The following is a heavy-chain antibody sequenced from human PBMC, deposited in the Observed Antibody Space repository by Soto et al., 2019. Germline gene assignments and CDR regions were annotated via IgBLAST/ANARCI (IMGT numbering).Heavy chain of an antibody. CDR1: GFTFSIYA. Sequence: EVQLLESGGGLVQPGGSLRLSCAASGFTFSIYAMSWVRQAPGKGLEWVSAISGSGDNTYYPDPVKGRFTISRDNSNNTLYLQINSLRADDTAVYYCAKDSGLPRDTLIPNCFDPWGQGTLVTVSS. CDR2: ISGSGDNT. J-gene: IGHJ5*02. D-gene: IGHD3-10*01. CDR3: AKDSGLPRDTLIPNCFDP. V-gene: IGHV3-23*01.